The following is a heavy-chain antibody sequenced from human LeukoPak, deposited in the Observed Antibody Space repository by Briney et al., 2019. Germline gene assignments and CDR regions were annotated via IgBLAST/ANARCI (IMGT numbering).Heavy chain of an antibody. CDR2: IYHSGST. Sequence: KPSETLSLTCTVSGYSISSGYYWGWIRQPPGKGLEWIGSIYHSGSTYYNPSLKSRVTISVDTSKNQFSLKLSSVTAADTAVYYCARSSGYYPDAFDIWGQGTMVTVSS. CDR3: ARSSGYYPDAFDI. V-gene: IGHV4-38-2*02. CDR1: GYSISSGYY. J-gene: IGHJ3*02. D-gene: IGHD3-22*01.